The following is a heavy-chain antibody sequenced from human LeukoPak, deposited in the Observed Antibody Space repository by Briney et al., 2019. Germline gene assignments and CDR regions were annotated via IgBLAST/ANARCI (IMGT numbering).Heavy chain of an antibody. CDR3: ARAIATDPSRHAFDI. Sequence: GGSLRLSCAASGFTFSSYWMSWVRQAPGKGLERVANIKQDGSEKYYVDSVKGRFTISRDNAKNSLYLQMNSLRAEDTAVYYCARAIATDPSRHAFDIWGQGTMVTVSS. D-gene: IGHD1-1*01. J-gene: IGHJ3*02. CDR1: GFTFSSYW. CDR2: IKQDGSEK. V-gene: IGHV3-7*01.